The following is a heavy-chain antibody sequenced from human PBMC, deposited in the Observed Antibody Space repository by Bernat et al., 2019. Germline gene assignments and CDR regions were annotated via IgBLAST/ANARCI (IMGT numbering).Heavy chain of an antibody. V-gene: IGHV4-38-2*02. Sequence: QVQLQESGPGLVKPSETLSLTCAVSGYSISSGYYWGWIRQPPGKGLEWIGSIYHSGSTYYNPSLKSRVTISVDTSKNQFSLKLSSVTAADTAVYYCARDYWNVFSLNWFGPWGQGTLVTVSS. CDR1: GYSISSGYY. J-gene: IGHJ5*02. CDR2: IYHSGST. CDR3: ARDYWNVFSLNWFGP. D-gene: IGHD1-1*01.